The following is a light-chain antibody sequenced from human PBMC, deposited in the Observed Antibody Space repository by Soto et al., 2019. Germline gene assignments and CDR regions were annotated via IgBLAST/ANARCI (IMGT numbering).Light chain of an antibody. Sequence: EIVLTQSPATLSLSPGERATLSCRASQSVSSYLAWYQQKPGQAPRLLIYDASNMATGIPARFSGSGSGTDFTLTISSLEPEDFAVYYCQQRSKWPRTFGQGTKLEIK. V-gene: IGKV3-11*01. CDR3: QQRSKWPRT. CDR2: DAS. CDR1: QSVSSY. J-gene: IGKJ2*01.